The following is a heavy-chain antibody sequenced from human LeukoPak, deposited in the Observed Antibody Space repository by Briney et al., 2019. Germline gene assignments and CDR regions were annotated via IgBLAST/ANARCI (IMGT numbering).Heavy chain of an antibody. D-gene: IGHD6-19*01. Sequence: VGSLRLSCAASGFTFSSYAMSWVRQAPGKGLEWVSAISGSGGSTYYADSVKGRFTISRDNSKNTLYLQMNSLRAEDTAVYYCATILAVAGANFDYWGQGTLVTVSS. CDR2: ISGSGGST. CDR1: GFTFSSYA. V-gene: IGHV3-23*01. CDR3: ATILAVAGANFDY. J-gene: IGHJ4*02.